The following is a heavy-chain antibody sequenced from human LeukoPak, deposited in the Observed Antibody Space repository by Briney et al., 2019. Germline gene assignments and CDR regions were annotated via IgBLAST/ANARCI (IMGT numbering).Heavy chain of an antibody. CDR3: ARQILSFGELWFDP. CDR2: ISSSSSYI. J-gene: IGHJ5*02. D-gene: IGHD3-10*01. CDR1: GFTFSSYS. Sequence: GGSLRLSCAASGFTFSSYSMNWVRPAPGKGLEWVSSISSSSSYIYYADSVKGRFTISRDNAKNSLYLQMNSLRAEDTAVYYCARQILSFGELWFDPWGQGTLVTVSS. V-gene: IGHV3-21*01.